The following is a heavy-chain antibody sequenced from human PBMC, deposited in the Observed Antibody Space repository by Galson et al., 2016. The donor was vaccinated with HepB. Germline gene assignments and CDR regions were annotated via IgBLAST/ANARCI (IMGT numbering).Heavy chain of an antibody. D-gene: IGHD2-8*02. J-gene: IGHJ6*02. V-gene: IGHV3-30*04. CDR1: GFTFSIDA. CDR3: AKYWGLGV. CDR2: TSYNGETK. Sequence: SLRLSCADSGFTFSIDAMYWVRQAPDKGLEFVAATSYNGETKYYADSVRGRFTISRDNSKNTLYLQMNSHRVEDTALYYCAKYWGLGVWGQGTTVTVSS.